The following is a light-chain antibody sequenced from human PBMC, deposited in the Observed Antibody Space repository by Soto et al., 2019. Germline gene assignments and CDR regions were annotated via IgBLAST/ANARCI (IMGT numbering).Light chain of an antibody. J-gene: IGLJ2*01. V-gene: IGLV2-14*03. CDR2: AVS. CDR3: TSWATSSTLV. CDR1: NSDMGAFDY. Sequence: QSVLTQPASVSGSPGQSSSISCTRTNSDMGAFDYVAWYQQHPGKAPKLMIFAVSYRPSGVSSRFSGSKSGNTASLAISCLQAEDEADYYCTSWATSSTLVFGGGTELTV.